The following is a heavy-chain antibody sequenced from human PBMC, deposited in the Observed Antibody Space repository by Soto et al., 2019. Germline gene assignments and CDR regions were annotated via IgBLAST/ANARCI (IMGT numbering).Heavy chain of an antibody. Sequence: QVQLVQSGAEVKKPGASVKVSCKASGYTFTRYGISGVRQAPGQGLAWMGGISAYNGNTKYAQKLQGRVTMTTDTSTSTAYMEVRSLGSDDTAVYYCARDLPPEDYWGQGTLVTVSS. D-gene: IGHD2-2*01. J-gene: IGHJ4*02. V-gene: IGHV1-18*01. CDR2: ISAYNGNT. CDR3: ARDLPPEDY. CDR1: GYTFTRYG.